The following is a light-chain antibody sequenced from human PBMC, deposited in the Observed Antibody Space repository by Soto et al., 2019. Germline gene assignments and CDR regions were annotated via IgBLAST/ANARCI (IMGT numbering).Light chain of an antibody. J-gene: IGKJ4*01. CDR1: QGISNF. CDR2: AAS. Sequence: DIEMTQSPSSLSASVGDRVTITCRASQGISNFLDWYQHKPGKVPKLLIYAASTLQSGVPSRFSDSGSGTDFTLTISSLQPEDVATYYCQEYRSAPSLTFGGGTKVEIK. CDR3: QEYRSAPSLT. V-gene: IGKV1-27*01.